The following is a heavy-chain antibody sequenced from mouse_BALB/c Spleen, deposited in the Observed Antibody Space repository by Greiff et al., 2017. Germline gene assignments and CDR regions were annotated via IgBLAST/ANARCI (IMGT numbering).Heavy chain of an antibody. V-gene: IGHV1-4*02. J-gene: IGHJ2*01. CDR1: GYTFTSYT. Sequence: VQLQQSAAELARPGASVKMSCKASGYTFTSYTMHWVKQRPGQGLEWIGYINPSSGYTEYNQKFKDKTTLTADKSSSTAYMQLSSLTSEDSAVYYCARLRGNYFDYWGQGTTLTVSS. CDR2: INPSSGYT. CDR3: ARLRGNYFDY.